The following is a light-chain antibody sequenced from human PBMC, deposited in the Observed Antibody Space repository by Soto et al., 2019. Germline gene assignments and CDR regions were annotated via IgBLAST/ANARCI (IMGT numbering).Light chain of an antibody. CDR2: DVS. V-gene: IGLV2-14*01. Sequence: QSALTQPASVSGSPGQSITISCTGTSSDVGGYNYVSWYQQHPGKAPKLMIYDVSNRPSGVSNRFSGSKSGNTAFLTTSVLQAEDEAHYYCSSYTSSSTDVVFGGGTKLPVL. CDR1: SSDVGGYNY. J-gene: IGLJ2*01. CDR3: SSYTSSSTDVV.